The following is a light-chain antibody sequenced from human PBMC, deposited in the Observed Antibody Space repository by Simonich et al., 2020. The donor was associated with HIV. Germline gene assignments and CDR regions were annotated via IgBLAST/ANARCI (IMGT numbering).Light chain of an antibody. CDR3: QNYNSAPIT. V-gene: IGKV1-27*01. J-gene: IGKJ5*01. Sequence: DIQMTQSPSSLSASVGDRVTITCRASQSISSYLNWYQQKPGKAPKLLINAASKLQSGVPSRFSGSGSGTDFTLTISSLQPEDVATYYCQNYNSAPITFGQGTRLEIK. CDR2: AAS. CDR1: QSISSY.